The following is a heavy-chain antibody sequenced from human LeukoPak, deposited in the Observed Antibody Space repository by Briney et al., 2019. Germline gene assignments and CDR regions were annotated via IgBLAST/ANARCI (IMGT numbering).Heavy chain of an antibody. J-gene: IGHJ6*03. CDR3: ASRKRWLHSMDF. V-gene: IGHV4-34*01. D-gene: IGHD5-24*01. Sequence: SETLSLTCAVYGGSFSGYYWSWVRQPPGKGLEWIGEINHSGRTNYNPSLKSRVTISVATSKNQFSLKLSSVTAADTAVYYCASRKRWLHSMDFWGKGTTVTVSS. CDR1: GGSFSGYY. CDR2: INHSGRT.